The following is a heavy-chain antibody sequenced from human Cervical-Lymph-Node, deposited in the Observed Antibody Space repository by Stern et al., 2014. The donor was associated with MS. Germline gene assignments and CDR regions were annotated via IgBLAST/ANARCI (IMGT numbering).Heavy chain of an antibody. Sequence: EVQLVESGGGLVQPGGSLRLSCAASGFTFSSYSMNWVRQAPGKGLEWVSSISSSSSSRYYADSVKGLFTISRDNAKNSLYLQMNSLRAEDTAVYYCARVDYGDLDYWGQGTLVTVSS. CDR2: ISSSSSSR. J-gene: IGHJ4*02. V-gene: IGHV3-21*01. CDR3: ARVDYGDLDY. CDR1: GFTFSSYS. D-gene: IGHD4-17*01.